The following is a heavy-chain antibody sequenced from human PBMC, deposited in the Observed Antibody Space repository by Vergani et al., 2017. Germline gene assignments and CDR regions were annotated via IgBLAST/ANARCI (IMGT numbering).Heavy chain of an antibody. V-gene: IGHV5-51*01. CDR3: ASRYWRDSSVSKYFDY. J-gene: IGHJ4*02. CDR2: IHPADSDT. CDR1: GYSFTKYW. Sequence: EVQLVQSGAEVNKPGESLKISCQISGYSFTKYWIGWVRQMPGKGLEWMGIIHPADSDTRYSPSFQGQVTSSVDKSISTAYLQRSSLRASDSAMYYCASRYWRDSSVSKYFDYWGQGTLVTVSS. D-gene: IGHD3-22*01.